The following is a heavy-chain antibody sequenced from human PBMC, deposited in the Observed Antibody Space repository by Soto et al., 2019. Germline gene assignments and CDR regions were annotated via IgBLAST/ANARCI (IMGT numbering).Heavy chain of an antibody. J-gene: IGHJ6*03. Sequence: GGSLRLSCAASGFTVSSNYMSWVRQAPGKGLEWVSVIYSGGSTYYADSVKGRFTISRHNSKNTLYLQMNSLRAEDTAVYYCARDVVTGTNVGYYMDVWGKGTTVTVSS. D-gene: IGHD1-20*01. CDR3: ARDVVTGTNVGYYMDV. CDR1: GFTVSSNY. V-gene: IGHV3-53*04. CDR2: IYSGGST.